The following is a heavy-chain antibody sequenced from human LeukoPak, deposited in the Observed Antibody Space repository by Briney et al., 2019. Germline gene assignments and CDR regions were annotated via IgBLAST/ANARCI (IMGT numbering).Heavy chain of an antibody. J-gene: IGHJ6*03. CDR3: ARDQRDFWSGYYYYYTDV. Sequence: SETLSLTCTVSGGSISSYYWSWIRQPPGKGLEWIGYIYYSGSTNYNPSLKSRVTISVDTSKNQFSLKLSSVTAADTAVYYCARDQRDFWSGYYYYYTDVWGKGTTVTVSS. CDR2: IYYSGST. V-gene: IGHV4-59*01. CDR1: GGSISSYY. D-gene: IGHD3-3*01.